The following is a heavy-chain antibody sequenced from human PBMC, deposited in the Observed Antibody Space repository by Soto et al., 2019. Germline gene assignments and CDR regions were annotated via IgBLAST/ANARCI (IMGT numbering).Heavy chain of an antibody. J-gene: IGHJ3*02. CDR2: MNPNSGNT. V-gene: IGHV1-8*01. CDR1: GYSFTSYD. Sequence: ASVKVSCKASGYSFTSYDVNLVRQATGQGPEWMGWMNPNSGNTAFAQKFQGRVTMTRDTPMSTAYMELSGLRSEDTAVYYCARYPYTSYCSDGSCSYDAFDIWGQGTVVTVSS. CDR3: ARYPYTSYCSDGSCSYDAFDI. D-gene: IGHD2-15*01.